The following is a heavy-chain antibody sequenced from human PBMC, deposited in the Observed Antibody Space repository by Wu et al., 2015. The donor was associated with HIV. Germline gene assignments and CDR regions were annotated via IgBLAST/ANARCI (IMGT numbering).Heavy chain of an antibody. CDR3: ARDVSSYDYYYMDV. CDR2: IIPPFGTP. J-gene: IGHJ6*03. Sequence: QVQLVQSGAEVKKPGSSVKVSCKASGGTFSSYGFTWVRQAPGQGLEWMGGIIPPFGTPNYSQNFQGRVTITTDDSTATIYMELSSLRSEDTAIYYCARDVSSYDYYYMDVWGKGTTVTVSS. V-gene: IGHV1-69*05. D-gene: IGHD3-3*02. CDR1: GGTFSSYG.